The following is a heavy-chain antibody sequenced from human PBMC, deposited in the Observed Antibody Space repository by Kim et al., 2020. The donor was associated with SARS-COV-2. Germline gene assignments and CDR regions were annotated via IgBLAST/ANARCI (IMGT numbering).Heavy chain of an antibody. CDR2: MNPNSGNT. Sequence: ASVKVSCKASGYTFTSYDINWVRQATGQGLEWMGWMNPNSGNTGYAQKFQGRVTMTRNTSISTAYMELSSLRSEDTAVYYCARVRGTLSSSWPDDAFDIWGQGTMVTVSS. CDR1: GYTFTSYD. V-gene: IGHV1-8*01. CDR3: ARVRGTLSSSWPDDAFDI. D-gene: IGHD6-13*01. J-gene: IGHJ3*02.